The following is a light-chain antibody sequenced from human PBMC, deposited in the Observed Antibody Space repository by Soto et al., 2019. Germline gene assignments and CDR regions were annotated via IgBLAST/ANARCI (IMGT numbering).Light chain of an antibody. V-gene: IGKV3-20*01. CDR2: GAS. Sequence: EIVLTQSPGTLSLSPGERATLSCRASKSVSSSYLAWYQQKPGQAPRLLIYGASSRATGIPDRFSGSGFVTDITLSNSSLEPEVFAVYNCLRCRSRPPGLTFGGGTKVEIK. CDR1: KSVSSSY. J-gene: IGKJ4*01. CDR3: LRCRSRPPGLT.